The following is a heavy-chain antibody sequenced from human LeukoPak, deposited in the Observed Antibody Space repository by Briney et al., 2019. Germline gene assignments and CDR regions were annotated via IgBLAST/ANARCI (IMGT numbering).Heavy chain of an antibody. CDR2: ISYDGSNK. J-gene: IGHJ6*03. Sequence: PGRSLRLSCAASGFTFSSYAMHWVRQAPGKGLEWVAVISYDGSNKYYADSVKGRFTISRDNSKNTLYLQMNSLRAEDTAVYYCARDARSKIYSSSSGAPVYYYYYYMDVWGKGTTVTVSS. D-gene: IGHD6-6*01. CDR1: GFTFSSYA. V-gene: IGHV3-30*01. CDR3: ARDARSKIYSSSSGAPVYYYYYYMDV.